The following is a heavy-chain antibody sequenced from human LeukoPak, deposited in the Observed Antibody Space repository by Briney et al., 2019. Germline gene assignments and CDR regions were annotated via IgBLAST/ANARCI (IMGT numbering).Heavy chain of an antibody. D-gene: IGHD4-23*01. CDR1: GFTFSNYY. CDR3: AKGGEQKTLRWAMDS. J-gene: IGHJ4*02. V-gene: IGHV3-30*18. Sequence: GSLRLSCAASGFTFSNYYMHWVRQTPGKGLEWVALISYDGGIKYYGDSVRGRFTPSRDNSQNTVFLEMNNLRPEDTAVYYCAKGGEQKTLRWAMDSWGQGTLVTVSS. CDR2: ISYDGGIK.